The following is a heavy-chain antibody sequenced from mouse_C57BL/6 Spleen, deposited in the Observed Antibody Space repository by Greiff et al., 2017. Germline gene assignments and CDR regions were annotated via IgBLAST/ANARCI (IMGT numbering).Heavy chain of an antibody. V-gene: IGHV7-1*01. J-gene: IGHJ4*01. CDR1: GFTFSDFY. Sequence: EVQRVESGGGLVQSGRSLRLSCATSGFTFSDFYMEWVRQAPGKGLEWIAASRNKANDYTTEYSASVKGRFIVSRDTSQSILYLQMNALRAEDTAIYYCARDYGYDGDYAMDYWGQGTSVTVSS. CDR2: SRNKANDYTT. D-gene: IGHD2-2*01. CDR3: ARDYGYDGDYAMDY.